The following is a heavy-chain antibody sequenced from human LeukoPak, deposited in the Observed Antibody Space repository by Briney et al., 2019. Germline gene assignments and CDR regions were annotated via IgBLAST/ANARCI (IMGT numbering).Heavy chain of an antibody. D-gene: IGHD6-13*01. CDR3: ARGGTAGAIRFDY. CDR2: IYYSGST. CDR1: GGSISSGGYY. Sequence: SETLSLTCTVSGGSISSGGYYWSWIRQHPGKCLEWIGYIYYSGSTYYNPSLKSRVTISVDTSKNQFSLKLSSVTAADTAVYYCARGGTAGAIRFDYWGQGTLVTVSS. J-gene: IGHJ4*02. V-gene: IGHV4-31*03.